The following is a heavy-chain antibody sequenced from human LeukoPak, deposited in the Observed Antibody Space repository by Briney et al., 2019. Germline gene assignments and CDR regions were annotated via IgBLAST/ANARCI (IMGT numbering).Heavy chain of an antibody. CDR2: IYHSGST. CDR1: GYSISSGYY. J-gene: IGHJ6*03. D-gene: IGHD1-20*01. V-gene: IGHV4-38-2*02. CDR3: ARPRNWNARYMDV. Sequence: SETLSLTCTVSGYSISSGYYWGWIRQPPGKGLEWIGTIYHSGSTYYNPSLKSRVTISVDTSKNQFSLKLSSVTAADTAVYYCARPRNWNARYMDVWGKGTTVTISS.